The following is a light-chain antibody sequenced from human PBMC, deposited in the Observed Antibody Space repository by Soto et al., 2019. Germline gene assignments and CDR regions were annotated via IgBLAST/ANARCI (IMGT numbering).Light chain of an antibody. J-gene: IGLJ1*01. Sequence: QSVLTQPASVSGSPGQSITISCTGTSSDVGSYNLVSWYQQHPGKAPKLMIYEGSKRPSGIPDRFSGSKSGTSATLGITGLQTGDEADYYCGTWDSSLSAGLYVFGTGTKLTVL. CDR2: EGS. V-gene: IGLV2-14*02. CDR3: GTWDSSLSAGLYV. CDR1: SSDVGSYNL.